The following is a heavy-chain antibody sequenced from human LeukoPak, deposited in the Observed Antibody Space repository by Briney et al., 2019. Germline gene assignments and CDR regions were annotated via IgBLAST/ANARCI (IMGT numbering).Heavy chain of an antibody. CDR1: GNYW. Sequence: GGSLRLSCAASGNYWTHWVRQVPGKGLVWVSHINSDGSWTSYADSVKGRFTISKDNAKNTAYLQMNSLRAEDTAVYYCVSFYETYWGRGTLVTVSS. CDR3: VSFYETY. V-gene: IGHV3-74*01. D-gene: IGHD2/OR15-2a*01. CDR2: INSDGSWT. J-gene: IGHJ4*02.